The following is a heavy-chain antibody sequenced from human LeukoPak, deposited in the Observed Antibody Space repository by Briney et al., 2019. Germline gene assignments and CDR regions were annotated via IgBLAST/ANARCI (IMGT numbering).Heavy chain of an antibody. CDR1: GGSFSGYY. CDR3: ARDRYVYCGGDCFPLDY. Sequence: SETLSLTCAVYGGSFSGYYWSWIRQPPGKGLEWIGEINHSGSTNYNPSLKSRVTMSVDTSKNQFSLKLSSATAADTAVYYCARDRYVYCGGDCFPLDYWGQGTLVTVSS. D-gene: IGHD2-21*02. J-gene: IGHJ4*02. V-gene: IGHV4-34*01. CDR2: INHSGST.